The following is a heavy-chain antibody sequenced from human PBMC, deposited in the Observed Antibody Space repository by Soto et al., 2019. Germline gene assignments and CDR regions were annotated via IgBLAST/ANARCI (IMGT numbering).Heavy chain of an antibody. V-gene: IGHV3-11*01. Sequence: QVQLVESGGGLVKPGGSLRLSCAASGFTFSDYYMSWIRQAPGKGLEWVSYISSSGSTIYYADSVRGRFTISRDNAKNSLYLQMNSLRAEDTAVYYCARVKSSSWDPRDYYYYMDVWGKGTTVTVSS. CDR3: ARVKSSSWDPRDYYYYMDV. CDR2: ISSSGSTI. J-gene: IGHJ6*03. D-gene: IGHD6-13*01. CDR1: GFTFSDYY.